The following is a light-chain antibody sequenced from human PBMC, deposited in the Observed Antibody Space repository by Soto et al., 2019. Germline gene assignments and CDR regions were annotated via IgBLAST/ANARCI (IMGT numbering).Light chain of an antibody. V-gene: IGKV3-20*01. J-gene: IGKJ4*01. CDR2: GAS. CDR3: QQYGSSTT. Sequence: GTLSLSPGERATLSCRASQNVYNNYIAWYQQKPGQAPRTVIYGASIRATGIPDRLSGSGSGTDFTLSISRLEPEDSAVYYCQQYGSSTTFGGGTKVDIK. CDR1: QNVYNNY.